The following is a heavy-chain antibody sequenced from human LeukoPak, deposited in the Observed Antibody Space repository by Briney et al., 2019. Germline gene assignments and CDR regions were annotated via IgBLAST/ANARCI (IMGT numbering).Heavy chain of an antibody. CDR2: ISGDGVTT. Sequence: GGSLRLSCVASGLPIADFAMHWVRQAPGKGLEWVSLISGDGVTTFYADSVKGRFSISRDNSKNSLSLEMNSLRTEDTAMYYCARESGKFDYWGQGTLVAVSS. J-gene: IGHJ4*02. V-gene: IGHV3-43*02. CDR1: GLPIADFA. CDR3: ARESGKFDY.